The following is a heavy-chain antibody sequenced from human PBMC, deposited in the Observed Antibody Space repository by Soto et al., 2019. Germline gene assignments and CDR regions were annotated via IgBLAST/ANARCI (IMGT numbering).Heavy chain of an antibody. CDR1: GFTFSSYG. J-gene: IGHJ4*02. CDR2: ISYDGSNK. V-gene: IGHV3-30*03. CDR3: AAGYYVPPSPGYFDY. Sequence: QVQLVESGGGVVQPGRSLRLSCAASGFTFSSYGMHWVRQAPGKGLEWVAVISYDGSNKYYADSVKGRFTISRDNSKNTLYMQMNSLRAEDTAVYYCAAGYYVPPSPGYFDYWCQGTLVTVAS. D-gene: IGHD3-22*01.